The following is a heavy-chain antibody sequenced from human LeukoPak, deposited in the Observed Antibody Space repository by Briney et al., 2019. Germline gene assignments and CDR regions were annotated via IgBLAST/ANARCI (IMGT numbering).Heavy chain of an antibody. CDR3: ARSVGDNDAFDI. J-gene: IGHJ3*02. CDR1: GYTFTSYA. CDR2: IIPIFGTA. Sequence: ASVKVSCKASGYTFTSYAMNWVRQAPGQGLEWMGGIIPIFGTANYAQKFQGRVTITADESTSTAYMELSSLRSEDTAVYYCARSVGDNDAFDIWGQGTMVTVSS. V-gene: IGHV1-69*13. D-gene: IGHD2-21*01.